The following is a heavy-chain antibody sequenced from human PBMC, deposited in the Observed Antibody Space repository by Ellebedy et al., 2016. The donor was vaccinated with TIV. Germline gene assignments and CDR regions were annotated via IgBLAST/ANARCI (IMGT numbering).Heavy chain of an antibody. D-gene: IGHD5-18*01. Sequence: GGSLRLSCAASGFTFSSYGMHWVRQAPGKGLEWVAVIWYDGSNKYYADSVKGRFTISRDNSKNTLYLQMNRLRAEDTAVYYCARANTAMVRRNHMDVWGQGTTVTVSS. V-gene: IGHV3-33*01. CDR1: GFTFSSYG. CDR3: ARANTAMVRRNHMDV. J-gene: IGHJ6*02. CDR2: IWYDGSNK.